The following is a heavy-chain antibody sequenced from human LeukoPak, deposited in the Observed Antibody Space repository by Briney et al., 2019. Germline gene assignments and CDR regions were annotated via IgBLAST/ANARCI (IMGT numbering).Heavy chain of an antibody. CDR1: GGSFSGYY. CDR2: INHSGST. J-gene: IGHJ4*02. CDR3: ARYDSSGDYHFFDY. D-gene: IGHD3-22*01. V-gene: IGHV4-34*01. Sequence: SETLSLTCAVYGGSFSGYYWSWIRQPPGKGLEWIGEINHSGSTNYNPSLKSRVTISVDTSKNQFSLKLSSVTAADTAVYYCARYDSSGDYHFFDYWGQGTLVTVSS.